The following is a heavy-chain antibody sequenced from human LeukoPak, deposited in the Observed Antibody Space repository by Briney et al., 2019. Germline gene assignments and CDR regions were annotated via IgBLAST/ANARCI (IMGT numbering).Heavy chain of an antibody. V-gene: IGHV4-34*01. Sequence: PSETLSLTCAVYGGSFSGYYWSWIRQPPGKGLEWIGEINHSGSTNYNPSLKSRVTISVDTSKNQFSLKLSSVTAADTAVYYCARDLVPDYGDYASEPYDAFDIWGQGTMVTVSS. CDR1: GGSFSGYY. D-gene: IGHD4-17*01. CDR2: INHSGST. CDR3: ARDLVPDYGDYASEPYDAFDI. J-gene: IGHJ3*02.